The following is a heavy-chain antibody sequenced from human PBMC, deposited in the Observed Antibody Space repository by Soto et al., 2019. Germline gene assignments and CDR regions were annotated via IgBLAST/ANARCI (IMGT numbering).Heavy chain of an antibody. J-gene: IGHJ4*02. CDR1: GGTFSSYA. CDR3: ARDPDYYDSSGNLFDY. CDR2: IIPIFGTA. D-gene: IGHD3-22*01. Sequence: GASVKVSCKASGGTFSSYAISWVRRAPGQGLEWMGGIIPIFGTANYAQKFQGRVTITADESTSTAYMELSSLRSEDTAVYYCARDPDYYDSSGNLFDYWGQGTLVTVSS. V-gene: IGHV1-69*13.